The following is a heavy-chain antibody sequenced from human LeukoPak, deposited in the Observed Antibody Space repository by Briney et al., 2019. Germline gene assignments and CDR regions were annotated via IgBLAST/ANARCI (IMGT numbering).Heavy chain of an antibody. Sequence: GGSLRLSCAASGFTFSSYSMNWVRQAPGKGLEWVSYSSSSSIYYADSVRGRFTISRDNANNLLYLQMNSLRAEDTAVYYCAREGRRIVVVPAAADYWGQGTLVTVSS. CDR2: SSSSSI. J-gene: IGHJ4*02. CDR3: AREGRRIVVVPAAADY. CDR1: GFTFSSYS. V-gene: IGHV3-48*04. D-gene: IGHD2-2*01.